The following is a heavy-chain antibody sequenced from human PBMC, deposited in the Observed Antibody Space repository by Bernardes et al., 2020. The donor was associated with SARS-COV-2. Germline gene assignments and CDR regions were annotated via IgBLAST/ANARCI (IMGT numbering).Heavy chain of an antibody. CDR2: IRSKANSYAT. CDR3: TTTWGYSNYDLVVFRY. CDR1: GFTFSGSA. J-gene: IGHJ4*02. Sequence: GSLRLSCAASGFTFSGSAMHWVRQASGKGLEWVGRIRSKANSYATAYAASVKGRFTISRDDSKNTAYLQMNSLKTEDTAVYYCTTTWGYSNYDLVVFRYWGQGTLVTVSS. D-gene: IGHD4-4*01. V-gene: IGHV3-73*01.